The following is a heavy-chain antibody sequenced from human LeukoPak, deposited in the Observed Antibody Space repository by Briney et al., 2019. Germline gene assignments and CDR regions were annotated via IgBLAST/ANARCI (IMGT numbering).Heavy chain of an antibody. CDR1: SGSISSGSYY. CDR3: ARGATDQDWFDP. V-gene: IGHV4-61*02. CDR2: IYTSGST. Sequence: PSQTLSLTCTVSSGSISSGSYYWSWIRQPAGKGLEWIGRIYTSGSTNYNPSLKSRVTISVDTSKNQFSLKLSSVTAADTAVYYCARGATDQDWFDPWGQGTLVTVSS. J-gene: IGHJ5*02.